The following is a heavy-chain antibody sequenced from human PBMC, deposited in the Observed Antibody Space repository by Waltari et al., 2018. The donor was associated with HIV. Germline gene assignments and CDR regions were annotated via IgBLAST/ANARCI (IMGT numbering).Heavy chain of an antibody. J-gene: IGHJ4*02. CDR2: IYYSGST. CDR1: GGSVSRGGHY. Sequence: QVQLQESGPGLVKPSETLSLTCTVSGGSVSRGGHYWSWIRQPPGTGLEWIGYIYYSGSTNYNPSRKSRVTISVDTSKNQFSLKLSSVTAADTAVYYCARVYRGYYGAGSYYLFDYWGQGTLVTVSS. V-gene: IGHV4-61*08. CDR3: ARVYRGYYGAGSYYLFDY. D-gene: IGHD3-10*01.